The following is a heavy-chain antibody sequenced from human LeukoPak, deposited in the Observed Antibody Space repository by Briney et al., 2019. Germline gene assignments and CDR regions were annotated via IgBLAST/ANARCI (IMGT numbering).Heavy chain of an antibody. V-gene: IGHV2-5*02. CDR3: ARYLAVTGTGSFDY. Sequence: SGPTLVKPTETLTLTCTFSGFSLTTSGVGVGWIRQPPGKALEWLTLIYWDDEKRFSPSLKSRLTIPKDTSKNQVVLTMTNMDPVDTATFYCARYLAVTGTGSFDYWGQGTLVTVSS. D-gene: IGHD6-19*01. J-gene: IGHJ4*02. CDR2: IYWDDEK. CDR1: GFSLTTSGVG.